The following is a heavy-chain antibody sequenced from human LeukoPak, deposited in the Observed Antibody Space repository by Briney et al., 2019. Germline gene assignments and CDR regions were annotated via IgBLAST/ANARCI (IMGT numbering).Heavy chain of an antibody. Sequence: SETLSLTCAVYGGSFSGYYWSWIRQPPGKGLEWIGEINHSGSTNYNPSLKSRVTTSVDTSKNQFSLKLSSVTAADTAVYYCARGKRYSSSWYSRDNWFDPWGQGTLVTASS. V-gene: IGHV4-34*01. D-gene: IGHD6-13*01. J-gene: IGHJ5*02. CDR3: ARGKRYSSSWYSRDNWFDP. CDR2: INHSGST. CDR1: GGSFSGYY.